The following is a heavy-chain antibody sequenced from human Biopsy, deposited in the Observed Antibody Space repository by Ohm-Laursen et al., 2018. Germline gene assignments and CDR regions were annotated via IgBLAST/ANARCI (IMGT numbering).Heavy chain of an antibody. CDR2: ISWNSDSI. CDR1: GFSFHNHV. J-gene: IGHJ6*02. V-gene: IGHV3-9*01. D-gene: IGHD6-13*01. CDR3: AKDRYPSSWHYCYGMDV. Sequence: SLRLSCSASGFSFHNHVMHWVRQAPGKGLEWVSGISWNSDSIGYAGSVKGRFTISRDNAKNSLYLQMNRLRSEDTALYYCAKDRYPSSWHYCYGMDVWGQGTTVTVSS.